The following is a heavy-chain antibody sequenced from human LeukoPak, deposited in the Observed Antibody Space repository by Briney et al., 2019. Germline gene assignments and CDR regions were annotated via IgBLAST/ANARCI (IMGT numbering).Heavy chain of an antibody. V-gene: IGHV4-34*01. CDR3: ARIGYSYGWTFDY. Sequence: SETLSLTCAVYGGSFSGYYWSWIRQPPVKGLEWIGEINHSGSTNYNPSLKSRVTISADTSKNQFSLKLSSVTAADTAVYYCARIGYSYGWTFDYWGQGTLVTVSS. CDR2: INHSGST. CDR1: GGSFSGYY. J-gene: IGHJ4*02. D-gene: IGHD5-18*01.